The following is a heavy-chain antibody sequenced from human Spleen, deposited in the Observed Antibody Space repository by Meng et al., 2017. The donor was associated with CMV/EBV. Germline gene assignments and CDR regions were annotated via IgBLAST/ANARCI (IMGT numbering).Heavy chain of an antibody. V-gene: IGHV3-72*01. D-gene: IGHD2/OR15-2a*01. Sequence: AANGCRISDHDRDWIPQAPGKGLEGVGRNKDNTESYIIEYDASEKGRFTISRDDSKNSLYLQMNSLKTEDTAVYYCARDNSNWTFDFWGRGTLVTVSS. CDR3: ARDNSNWTFDF. CDR1: GCRISDHD. CDR2: NKDNTESYII. J-gene: IGHJ2*01.